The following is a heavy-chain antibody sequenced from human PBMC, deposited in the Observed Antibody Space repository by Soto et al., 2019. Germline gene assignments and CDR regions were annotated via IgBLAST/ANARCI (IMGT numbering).Heavy chain of an antibody. CDR3: AKFTEPGYSSIWYYFEY. CDR2: ISSRSTNI. D-gene: IGHD6-19*01. V-gene: IGHV3-21*06. CDR1: GFTFSGYS. J-gene: IGHJ4*02. Sequence: GGSLRLSCVGSGFTFSGYSMAWVRQAPGRGLEWVASISSRSTNIDHADSVKGRFTISRDNAKNLVSLQMSSLRGEDTALYYCAKFTEPGYSSIWYYFEYWGQGTPVTVPQ.